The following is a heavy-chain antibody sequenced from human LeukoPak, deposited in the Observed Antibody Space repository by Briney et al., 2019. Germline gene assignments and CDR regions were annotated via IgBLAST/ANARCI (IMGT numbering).Heavy chain of an antibody. Sequence: GGSLRLSCAASGFTFSSCAMSWVRQAPGKGLEWVSAISGSGGNTYYADSVKGRFTISRDNSKNTLYLQVNSLRAEDTAVYYCAKSCSGWYSFDYWGQGTLVTVSS. V-gene: IGHV3-23*01. CDR1: GFTFSSCA. CDR2: ISGSGGNT. CDR3: AKSCSGWYSFDY. D-gene: IGHD6-19*01. J-gene: IGHJ4*02.